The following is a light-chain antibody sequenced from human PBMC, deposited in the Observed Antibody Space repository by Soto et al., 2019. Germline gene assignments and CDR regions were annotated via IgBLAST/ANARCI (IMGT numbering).Light chain of an antibody. V-gene: IGKV3-11*01. CDR3: QQHSNWPLT. J-gene: IGKJ4*01. CDR2: GTS. CDR1: QSVSSY. Sequence: DIVLTQSPATLSLSPGERATLSCRASQSVSSYLAWYQQKPGQAPRLLIYGTSNRATGIPARFSGSGSGTDFTLTISSLEPEDFAVYYCQQHSNWPLTFGGGTKVEIK.